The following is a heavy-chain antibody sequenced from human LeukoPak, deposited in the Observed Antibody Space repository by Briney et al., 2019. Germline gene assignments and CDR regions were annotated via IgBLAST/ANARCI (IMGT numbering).Heavy chain of an antibody. CDR3: ATYDSWSGYNIAY. CDR2: ISKSSTYI. J-gene: IGHJ4*02. Sequence: GGSLRLSCVASGFTFRDYTMNWVRQAPGKGLEWVSAISKSSTYIKYADSVKGRFTVSRDNAKNSLFLQMNSLRVEDSAIYYCATYDSWSGYNIAYWGQGTLVTVSS. CDR1: GFTFRDYT. V-gene: IGHV3-21*04. D-gene: IGHD3-3*01.